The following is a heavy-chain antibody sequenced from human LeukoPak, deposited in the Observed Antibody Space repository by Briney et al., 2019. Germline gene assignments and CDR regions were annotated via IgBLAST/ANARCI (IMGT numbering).Heavy chain of an antibody. Sequence: GGSLRLSCAASGFTFSDSAMHWVRQTSGKGLEWVGRIRSKANNYATAYAASVKGRFTISRDDSNNTAYLQMNSLKTEDTAVYYCTSVVVVTAIHGDYWGQGTLVTVSS. D-gene: IGHD2-21*02. J-gene: IGHJ4*02. V-gene: IGHV3-73*01. CDR1: GFTFSDSA. CDR3: TSVVVVTAIHGDY. CDR2: IRSKANNYAT.